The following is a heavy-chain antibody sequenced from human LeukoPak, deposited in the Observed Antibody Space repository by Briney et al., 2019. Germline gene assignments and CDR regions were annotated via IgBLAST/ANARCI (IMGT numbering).Heavy chain of an antibody. D-gene: IGHD3-10*01. CDR1: GGSISSGGYY. CDR2: IYHSGST. J-gene: IGHJ4*02. Sequence: PSETLSLTCTVSGGSISSGGYYWSWIRQPPGKGLEWIGYIYHSGSTYYNPSLKSRVTISVDRSKNQFSLKLSSVTAADTAVYYCARGPGDYYGSGSPGYYFDYWGQGTLVTVSS. V-gene: IGHV4-30-2*01. CDR3: ARGPGDYYGSGSPGYYFDY.